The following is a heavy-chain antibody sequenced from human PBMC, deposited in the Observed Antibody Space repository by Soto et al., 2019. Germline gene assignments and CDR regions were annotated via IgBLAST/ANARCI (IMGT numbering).Heavy chain of an antibody. CDR3: ASSSTSCYGS. J-gene: IGHJ4*02. D-gene: IGHD2-2*01. CDR1: GGTFSSYT. V-gene: IGHV1-69*02. Sequence: QVQLVQSGAEVKKPGSSVKVSCKASGGTFSSYTISWVRQAPGQGLEWMGRIIPIHGIANYAQKFKGRVTLTADKSPSTAYMELSSLRSADTAVYYCASSSTSCYGSWGQGTLVTVSS. CDR2: IIPIHGIA.